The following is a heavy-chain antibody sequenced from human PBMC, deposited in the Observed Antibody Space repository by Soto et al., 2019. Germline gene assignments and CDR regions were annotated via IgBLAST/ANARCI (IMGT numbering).Heavy chain of an antibody. Sequence: QVQLVQSGAEVKKPASSVKVSCKASGGTFSSYAISWLRQAPGQGLKWMGGILPLFDKANYAQKLQGRITMTADQSTTTAYMEPSRLRSEDTAVYYCARTGLAVPGTLGSGGFDSWGQGTLVTVSS. CDR1: GGTFSSYA. CDR3: ARTGLAVPGTLGSGGFDS. CDR2: ILPLFDKA. J-gene: IGHJ5*02. V-gene: IGHV1-69*01. D-gene: IGHD6-19*01.